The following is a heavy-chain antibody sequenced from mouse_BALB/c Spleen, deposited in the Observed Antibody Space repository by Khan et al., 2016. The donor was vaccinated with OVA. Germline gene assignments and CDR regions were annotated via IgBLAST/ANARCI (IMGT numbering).Heavy chain of an antibody. CDR1: GFTFSSYG. CDR3: ASHLTGSFAY. D-gene: IGHD4-1*01. CDR2: ISSDGSYT. Sequence: DVQLLESGGDLVKPGGSLKLSCAASGFTFSSYGMSWVRQTPDKRLEWVATISSDGSYTYYPDSVKGRFTISRDNVKNTLYLQMSSLKSEDTAMYYCASHLTGSFAYWGQGTLVTVSA. V-gene: IGHV5-6*01. J-gene: IGHJ3*01.